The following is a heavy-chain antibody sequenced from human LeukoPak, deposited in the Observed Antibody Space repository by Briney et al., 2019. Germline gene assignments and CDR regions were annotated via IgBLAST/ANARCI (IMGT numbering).Heavy chain of an antibody. CDR1: GFTFSNAW. CDR3: AKDLGSSGWYIDY. V-gene: IGHV3-23*01. J-gene: IGHJ4*02. CDR2: NSGGSS. Sequence: GGSLRLSCAASGFTFSNAWMSWVRQAPGKGLEWVSSNSGGSSYYADSVKGRFTISRDNSKNTLYLQMNSLRAEDTAVYYCAKDLGSSGWYIDYWGQGTLVTVSS. D-gene: IGHD6-19*01.